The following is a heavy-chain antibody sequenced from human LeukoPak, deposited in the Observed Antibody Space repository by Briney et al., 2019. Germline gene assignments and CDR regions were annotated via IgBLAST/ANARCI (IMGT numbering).Heavy chain of an antibody. V-gene: IGHV3-30*02. Sequence: GGSLRLSCAASGFTFTSYGMHWVRQAPGKGLEWVAFIRYDGSNKYYADSVKGRFTISRDNSKNTLYLRMNSLRAEDTAVYYCATVKSSIAAAGTPLGWFDPWGQGTLVTVSS. J-gene: IGHJ5*02. CDR2: IRYDGSNK. D-gene: IGHD6-13*01. CDR3: ATVKSSIAAAGTPLGWFDP. CDR1: GFTFTSYG.